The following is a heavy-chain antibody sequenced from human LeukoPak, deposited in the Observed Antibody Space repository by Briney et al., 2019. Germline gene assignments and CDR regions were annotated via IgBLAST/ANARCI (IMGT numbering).Heavy chain of an antibody. V-gene: IGHV1-18*01. D-gene: IGHD1-26*01. CDR3: ARRRYSGSYGWFDP. CDR2: ISAYNGNT. CDR1: GYTFTSYG. Sequence: PQASVKVSCKASGYTFTSYGISWVRQAPGQGLEWMGWISAYNGNTNYAQKLQGRVTMTTDTSTSTAYMELRSLRSDDTAVYYCARRRYSGSYGWFDPWGQGTLVTVSS. J-gene: IGHJ5*02.